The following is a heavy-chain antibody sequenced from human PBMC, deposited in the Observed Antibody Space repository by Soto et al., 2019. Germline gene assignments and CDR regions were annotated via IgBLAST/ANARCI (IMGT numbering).Heavy chain of an antibody. Sequence: EVQLVESGGGLVQPGGSLKLSCAASGFTFSGSAMHWVRQASGKGLEWVGRIRSKANSYATAYAASVKGRFTISRDDSKNTAYLQMNSLKTEDTAVYYCTDFGVVPPGYWGQGTLVPVSS. CDR3: TDFGVVPPGY. CDR2: IRSKANSYAT. CDR1: GFTFSGSA. V-gene: IGHV3-73*02. J-gene: IGHJ4*02. D-gene: IGHD3-3*01.